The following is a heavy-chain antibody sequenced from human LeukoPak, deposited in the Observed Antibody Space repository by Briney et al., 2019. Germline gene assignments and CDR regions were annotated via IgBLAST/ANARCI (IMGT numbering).Heavy chain of an antibody. V-gene: IGHV3-30*02. CDR3: AKGAGYCTNGVCFYFDY. CDR2: IRYDGSNK. D-gene: IGHD2-8*01. J-gene: IGHJ4*02. Sequence: GGSLRLSCAASGFTFSSYGMHWVRQAPGKGLEWVAFIRYDGSNKYYADSVKGRFTISRDNSKNTLYLQMNSLRAEDTAVYYCAKGAGYCTNGVCFYFDYWGQGTLVTVSS. CDR1: GFTFSSYG.